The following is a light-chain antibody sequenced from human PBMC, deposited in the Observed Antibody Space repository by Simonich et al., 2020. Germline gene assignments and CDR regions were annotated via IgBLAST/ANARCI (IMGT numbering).Light chain of an antibody. CDR1: KLGDKY. CDR2: QDS. J-gene: IGLJ3*02. Sequence: SYELTQPPSVSVSPGQTASITCSGDKLGDKYACWYQQKPGQSPVLVIYQDSKRPSGFPERFSGSNSGNTATLTISGTQAMDEADYYCQAWDSSMWVFGGGTKLTVL. V-gene: IGLV3-1*01. CDR3: QAWDSSMWV.